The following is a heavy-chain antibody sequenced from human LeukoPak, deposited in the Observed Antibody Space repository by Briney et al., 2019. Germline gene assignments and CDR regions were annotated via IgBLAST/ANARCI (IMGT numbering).Heavy chain of an antibody. D-gene: IGHD1-1*01. CDR2: ISAYNGNT. CDR3: ARDSTTFFYYYYYMDV. CDR1: GYTFTSYG. J-gene: IGHJ6*03. Sequence: APVKVSCKASGYTFTSYGISWVRQAPGQGLEWMGWISAYNGNTNYTQKLQGRVTMTTDTSTSTAYMELRSLRSDDTAVYYCARDSTTFFYYYYYMDVWGKGTTVTVSS. V-gene: IGHV1-18*01.